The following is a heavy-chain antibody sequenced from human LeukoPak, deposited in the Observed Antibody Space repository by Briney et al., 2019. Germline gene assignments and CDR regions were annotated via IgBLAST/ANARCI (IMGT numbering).Heavy chain of an antibody. CDR2: IYYSGST. CDR1: GGSISSYY. CDR3: ASRNFGYSSGWYNY. D-gene: IGHD6-19*01. V-gene: IGHV4-59*08. J-gene: IGHJ4*02. Sequence: SETLSLTCTVSGGSISSYYWSWIRQPPGKGLERIGYIYYSGSTNYNPSLKSRVTISVDTSKNQFSLKLSSVTAADTAVYYCASRNFGYSSGWYNYWGQGTLVTVSS.